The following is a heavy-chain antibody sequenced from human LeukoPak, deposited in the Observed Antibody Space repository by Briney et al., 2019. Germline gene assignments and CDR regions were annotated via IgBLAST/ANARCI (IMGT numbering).Heavy chain of an antibody. CDR3: AKDFRHLVGAEFDP. V-gene: IGHV3-21*01. CDR1: GFTFSSYS. CDR2: ISSSSSYI. Sequence: GGSLRLSCAASGFTFSSYSMNWVRQAPGKGLEWVSSISSSSSYIYYADSVKGRFTISRDNAKNSLYLQMNSLRAEDTAVYYCAKDFRHLVGAEFDPWGQGTLVTVSS. J-gene: IGHJ5*02. D-gene: IGHD1-26*01.